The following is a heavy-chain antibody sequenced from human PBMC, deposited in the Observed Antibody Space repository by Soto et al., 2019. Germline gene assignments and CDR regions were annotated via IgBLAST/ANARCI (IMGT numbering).Heavy chain of an antibody. V-gene: IGHV4-34*01. CDR1: GGSFSCYY. Sequence: SETLSLTCAVYGGSFSCYYWSWIRQPPGKGLEWIGEINHSGSTNYNPSLKSRVTISVDTSKNQFSLKLSSVTAADTAVYYCAXGCKYYDFWSGYPLFDYWGQGTLVTVSS. CDR3: AXGCKYYDFWSGYPLFDY. D-gene: IGHD3-3*01. CDR2: INHSGST. J-gene: IGHJ4*02.